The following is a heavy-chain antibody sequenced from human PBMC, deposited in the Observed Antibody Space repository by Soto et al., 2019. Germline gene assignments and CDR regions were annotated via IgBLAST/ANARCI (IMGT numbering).Heavy chain of an antibody. V-gene: IGHV3-33*01. CDR1: GFTFSSYG. CDR2: IWYDGSNK. Sequence: QVQLVASGGGVVQPGRSLRLSCAASGFTFSSYGMHWVRQAPGKGLEWVAVIWYDGSNKYYADSVKGRFTISRDNSKNTLYLQMNSLRAEDTAVYYCASTIVPQYYFDYWGQGTLVTVSS. CDR3: ASTIVPQYYFDY. J-gene: IGHJ4*02. D-gene: IGHD2-2*01.